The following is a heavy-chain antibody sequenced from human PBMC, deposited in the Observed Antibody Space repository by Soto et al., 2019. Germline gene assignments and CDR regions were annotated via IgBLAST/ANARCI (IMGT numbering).Heavy chain of an antibody. V-gene: IGHV1-18*01. CDR2: VSTYNGNT. CDR1: GYTFTSYG. D-gene: IGHD3-10*02. CDR3: ARERGLTASTLFGY. J-gene: IGHJ4*02. Sequence: ASVKVSCKASGYTFTSYGINWVRQAPGQGLEWMGRVSTYNGNTKYAQKFQGRVTMTADTSTSTVYMHLRSLRSDDTAVYYCARERGLTASTLFGYWGQGTVVTVSS.